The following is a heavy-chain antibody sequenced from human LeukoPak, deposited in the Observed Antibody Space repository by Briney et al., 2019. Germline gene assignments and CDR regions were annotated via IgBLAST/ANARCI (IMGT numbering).Heavy chain of an antibody. CDR3: ATDMIVVVSTHDNCFDY. J-gene: IGHJ4*02. CDR1: GFTFSSYS. Sequence: GGSLRLSCAASGFTFSSYSMNWVRQAPGKGLEWVSSISSSSSYIYYADSVKGRFTISRDNAKNSLYLQMNSLRAEDTAVYYCATDMIVVVSTHDNCFDYWGQGTLVTVSS. V-gene: IGHV3-21*01. CDR2: ISSSSSYI. D-gene: IGHD3-22*01.